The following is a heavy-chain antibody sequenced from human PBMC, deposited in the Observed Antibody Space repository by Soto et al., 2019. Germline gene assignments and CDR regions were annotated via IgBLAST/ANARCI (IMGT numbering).Heavy chain of an antibody. D-gene: IGHD5-18*01. V-gene: IGHV4-59*01. CDR1: GGSISGFY. Sequence: QVQLQESGPGLVRPSETLSLTCTASGGSISGFYWSWIRQPPGKGLEWIGYIYYSGSTNYNPSLRSRVTISVDTSKNQFSLKLSAVTAADTAVYYCARGLQLAAFDIWGQGTMVTVSS. CDR2: IYYSGST. CDR3: ARGLQLAAFDI. J-gene: IGHJ3*02.